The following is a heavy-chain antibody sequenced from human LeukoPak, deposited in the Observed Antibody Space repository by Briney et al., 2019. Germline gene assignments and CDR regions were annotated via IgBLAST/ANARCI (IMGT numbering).Heavy chain of an antibody. J-gene: IGHJ4*02. Sequence: GGSLRLSCAASGFTFSSYWMHWVRQAPGKGLMWVSRINSDGSTTSYADSVRGRFTISRDNAKNTLYLQMNSLRVEDTAVYYCTRINYGWGQGTLVTVSS. CDR2: INSDGSTT. CDR3: TRINYG. CDR1: GFTFSSYW. D-gene: IGHD3-16*01. V-gene: IGHV3-74*01.